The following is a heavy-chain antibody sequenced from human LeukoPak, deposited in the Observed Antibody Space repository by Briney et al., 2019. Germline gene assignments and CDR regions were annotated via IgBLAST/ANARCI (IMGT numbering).Heavy chain of an antibody. V-gene: IGHV1-46*01. CDR1: GYXFTSYY. Sequence: ASVKVSCKASGYXFTSYYIRWVRQAPGQGLEWMGLMNPSGGSPPSYVQKFQGRVTMTRDTSTSTVYMELSSLRSEDAAVYYCARDSSTLTGYFGYFQHWGQGTLVIVSS. J-gene: IGHJ1*01. CDR2: MNPSGGSPP. D-gene: IGHD3-9*01. CDR3: ARDSSTLTGYFGYFQH.